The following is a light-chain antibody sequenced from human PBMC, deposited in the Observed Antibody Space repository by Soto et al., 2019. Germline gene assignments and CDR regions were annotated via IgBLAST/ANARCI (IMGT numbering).Light chain of an antibody. CDR1: SSDVGGYNY. V-gene: IGLV2-14*01. CDR3: SSYTTISPHVV. CDR2: DVS. J-gene: IGLJ2*01. Sequence: QSALTQPASVSGSPGQSITISCTGTSSDVGGYNYVSWYQQHPGKAPKLMIYDVSNRPSGVSNRFSGSKSGNTASLTISGLQAEDETDYYCSSYTTISPHVVFGGGTKLTDL.